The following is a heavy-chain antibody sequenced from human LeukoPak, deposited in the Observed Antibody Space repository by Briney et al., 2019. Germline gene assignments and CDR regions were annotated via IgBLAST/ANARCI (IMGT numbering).Heavy chain of an antibody. Sequence: SETLSLTCAVYGGSFSGYYWSWIRQPPGKGLEWIGEINHSGSTNYNPSLKSRVTISVDTSKNQFSLKLSSVTAADTAVYYCASWYYYDSSGRPGGYGMDVWGQGTTVTVSS. D-gene: IGHD3-22*01. J-gene: IGHJ6*02. V-gene: IGHV4-34*09. CDR3: ASWYYYDSSGRPGGYGMDV. CDR2: INHSGST. CDR1: GGSFSGYY.